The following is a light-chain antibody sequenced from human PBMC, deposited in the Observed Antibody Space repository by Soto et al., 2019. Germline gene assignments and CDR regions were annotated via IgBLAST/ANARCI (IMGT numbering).Light chain of an antibody. V-gene: IGLV2-14*01. CDR2: DVS. CDR3: QSYDSSLSGL. CDR1: SSDVGGYNF. J-gene: IGLJ2*01. Sequence: QSALTQPASVSGSPGQSITISCTGTSSDVGGYNFVSWYQQYPGKAPTLVIYDVSNRPSGVSNRFSGSKSGTSASLAITGLQAEDEADYYCQSYDSSLSGLFGGGTQLTVL.